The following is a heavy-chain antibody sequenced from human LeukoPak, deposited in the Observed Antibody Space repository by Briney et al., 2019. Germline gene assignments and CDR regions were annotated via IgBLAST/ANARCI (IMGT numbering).Heavy chain of an antibody. V-gene: IGHV3-7*01. CDR3: ARVSPYGNDAFDI. CDR2: IKQDGSEK. J-gene: IGHJ3*02. D-gene: IGHD4-17*01. Sequence: LGGSLRPSCAASGFTFSSCWMSWVRQAPGKGLEWVANIKQDGSEKYYVDSVKGRFTISRGNAKNSLYLQMNSLRAEDTAVYYCARVSPYGNDAFDIWGQGTMVTVSS. CDR1: GFTFSSCW.